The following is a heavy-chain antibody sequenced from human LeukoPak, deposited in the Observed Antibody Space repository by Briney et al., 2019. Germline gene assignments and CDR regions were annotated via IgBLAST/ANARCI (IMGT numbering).Heavy chain of an antibody. D-gene: IGHD1-7*01. Sequence: GGSLRLSCAASGFTFSNHAMSWVRQAPGKGLEWVSAISGSGDNTYYADSVKGRFTISRDNSKNTLYLQMNSLRAEDTAVYYCAKVAYNWNYFQDYWGQGTLDTVSS. V-gene: IGHV3-23*01. CDR1: GFTFSNHA. CDR2: ISGSGDNT. J-gene: IGHJ4*02. CDR3: AKVAYNWNYFQDY.